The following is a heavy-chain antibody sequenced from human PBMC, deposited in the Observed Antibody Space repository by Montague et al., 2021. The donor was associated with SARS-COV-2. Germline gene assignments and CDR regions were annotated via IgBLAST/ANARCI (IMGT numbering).Heavy chain of an antibody. D-gene: IGHD2-15*01. J-gene: IGHJ2*01. Sequence: PALVKPTQTLTLTCTFSGFSLSTSGVGVGWIRQPPGKALEWLALIYWDDDKRYSPSLKSRLTITKDTSKNQVVLTMTNTDPVDTATYYCAHVGMACSGGSCYPKIKDWYFDLWGRGTLVTVSS. CDR3: AHVGMACSGGSCYPKIKDWYFDL. V-gene: IGHV2-5*02. CDR1: GFSLSTSGVG. CDR2: IYWDDDK.